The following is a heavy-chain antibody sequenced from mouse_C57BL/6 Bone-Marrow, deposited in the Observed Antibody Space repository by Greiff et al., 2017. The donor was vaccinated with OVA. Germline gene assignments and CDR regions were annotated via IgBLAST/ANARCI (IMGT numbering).Heavy chain of an antibody. CDR3: AHSSGYY. CDR1: GYTFTSYW. Sequence: QVQLQQSGPELVKPGASVKLSCKASGYTFTSYWMQWVKQRPGQGLEWIGEIDPSDSYTNYNQKFKGKATLTVDTSSSTAYMQLSSLTSEDSAVYYCAHSSGYYWGQGTLVTVSA. J-gene: IGHJ3*01. CDR2: IDPSDSYT. D-gene: IGHD3-2*02. V-gene: IGHV1-50*01.